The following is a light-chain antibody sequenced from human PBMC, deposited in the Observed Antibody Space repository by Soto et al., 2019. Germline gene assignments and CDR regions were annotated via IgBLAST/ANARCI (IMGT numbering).Light chain of an antibody. CDR3: QQYYDYPPLI. CDR2: GAS. CDR1: RNINRK. V-gene: IGKV3-15*01. Sequence: EIVMTQSPASLSVSPGERATLSCRASRNINRKLAWYQQKPGQAPRLLISGASTRATGIPARFSGSGSGTEFTLGISSLQSEDFVVYYCQQYYDYPPLIFGGGTKVEIK. J-gene: IGKJ4*01.